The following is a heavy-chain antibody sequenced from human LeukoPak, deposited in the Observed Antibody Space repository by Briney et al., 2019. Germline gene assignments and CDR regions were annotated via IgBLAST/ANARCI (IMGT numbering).Heavy chain of an antibody. CDR1: GYTFTSYG. V-gene: IGHV1-18*01. Sequence: ASVRVSCKASGYTFTSYGISWVRQAPGQGLEWMGWISAYNGNTNYAQKLQGRVTMTTDTSTSTAYMELRSLRSDDTAVYYCARVTYCSGGSCPLGDAFDIWGQGTMVTVSS. CDR2: ISAYNGNT. D-gene: IGHD2-15*01. J-gene: IGHJ3*02. CDR3: ARVTYCSGGSCPLGDAFDI.